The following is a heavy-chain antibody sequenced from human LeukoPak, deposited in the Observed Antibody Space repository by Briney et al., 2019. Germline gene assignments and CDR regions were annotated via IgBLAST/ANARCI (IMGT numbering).Heavy chain of an antibody. CDR1: GFTFSSYG. D-gene: IGHD2-2*01. CDR3: ARDHRSSTSPKQDQKWGERYDYMDV. CDR2: IWYGGSNK. Sequence: GRSLRLSCAASGFTFSSYGMHWVRQAPGKGLEWVAVIWYGGSNKYYADSVKGRFTISKDNSRNTLFLQMNSLRAEDTAVYYCARDHRSSTSPKQDQKWGERYDYMDVWGKGTTVTVSS. V-gene: IGHV3-33*08. J-gene: IGHJ6*03.